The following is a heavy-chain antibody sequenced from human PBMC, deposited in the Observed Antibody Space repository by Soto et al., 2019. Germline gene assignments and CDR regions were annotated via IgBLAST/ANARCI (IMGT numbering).Heavy chain of an antibody. CDR1: GFPVSSNY. Sequence: GGSLRLSCTASGFPVSSNYMSWVRQAPGKGLEWVSVIYSGGSTYYADSVKGRFTISRDNSKNTLYLQMNSLRAEDTAVYYCARDGAVYDSSGYYDGGFWDYYGMDVWGQGTTVTVS. CDR2: IYSGGST. CDR3: ARDGAVYDSSGYYDGGFWDYYGMDV. V-gene: IGHV3-66*01. D-gene: IGHD3-22*01. J-gene: IGHJ6*02.